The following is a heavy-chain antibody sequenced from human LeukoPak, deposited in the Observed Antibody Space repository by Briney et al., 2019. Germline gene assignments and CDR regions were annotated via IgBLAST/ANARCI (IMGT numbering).Heavy chain of an antibody. Sequence: GSLRLSCAASGFTFSSYSMNWVRQAPGKGLEWVSVIYSGGSTYYADSVKGRFTISRDNSKNTLYLQMDSLRAEDTAVYYCARDQGQDDAFDIWGQGTMVTVSS. CDR1: GFTFSSYS. J-gene: IGHJ3*02. CDR3: ARDQGQDDAFDI. V-gene: IGHV3-66*01. CDR2: IYSGGST.